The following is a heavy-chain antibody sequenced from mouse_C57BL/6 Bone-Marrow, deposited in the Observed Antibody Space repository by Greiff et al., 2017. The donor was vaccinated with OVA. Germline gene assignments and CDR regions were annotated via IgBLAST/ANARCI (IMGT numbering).Heavy chain of an antibody. CDR2: IDPTNDYT. CDR1: GYTFTSYT. J-gene: IGHJ2*01. Sequence: QVQLQQSGAELARPGASVKMSCKASGYTFTSYTIHWVKQRPGQGLEWIGYIDPTNDYTNYNQKFKGKATLTADKSSSTAYMQLSSLTYEDTAVYYCTRGYYFDYWGQGTTLTVAS. CDR3: TRGYYFDY. V-gene: IGHV1-4*01.